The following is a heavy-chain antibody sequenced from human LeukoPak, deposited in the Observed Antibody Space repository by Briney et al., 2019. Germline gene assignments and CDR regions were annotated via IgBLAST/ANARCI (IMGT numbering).Heavy chain of an antibody. Sequence: PSQTLSLTCTVSGGSISSGDYCWSWIRQPPGKGLEWMGYIYYSGSTNYNPSLKSRVTMSVDTSKNHFSLELTSVTAADTAVYYCARKVATINPFDYWGQGTLVTVSS. CDR1: GGSISSGDYC. CDR3: ARKVATINPFDY. D-gene: IGHD5-24*01. CDR2: IYYSGST. J-gene: IGHJ4*02. V-gene: IGHV4-61*03.